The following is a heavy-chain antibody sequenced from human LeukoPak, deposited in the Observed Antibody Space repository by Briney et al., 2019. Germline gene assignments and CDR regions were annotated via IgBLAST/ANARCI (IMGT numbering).Heavy chain of an antibody. Sequence: PGRSLRLSCVASGFTFSSYGMHWVRQAPGKGLEGVAVISYDGSNKYYADSVKGRFTISRDNSKNTLYLQMNSLRAEDTAVYYCAKRMGPSIAAADLDYWGQGTLVTVSS. CDR3: AKRMGPSIAAADLDY. D-gene: IGHD6-13*01. V-gene: IGHV3-30*18. J-gene: IGHJ4*02. CDR2: ISYDGSNK. CDR1: GFTFSSYG.